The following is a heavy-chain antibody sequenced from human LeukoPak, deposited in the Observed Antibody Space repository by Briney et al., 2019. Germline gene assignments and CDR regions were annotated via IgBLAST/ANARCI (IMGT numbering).Heavy chain of an antibody. CDR1: GGSISSGDYY. CDR2: IYYSGST. V-gene: IGHV4-30-4*08. J-gene: IGHJ4*02. Sequence: PPETLSLTRTVSGGSISSGDYYWSWIRQPPGKGLEWIGYIYYSGSTYYNPSLKSRITISVDTSKSQFSLKLSSVTAADSAVYYCARTKYYSSDACYKGMYYFDYWGQGNPVTVSS. D-gene: IGHD2-2*01. CDR3: ARTKYYSSDACYKGMYYFDY.